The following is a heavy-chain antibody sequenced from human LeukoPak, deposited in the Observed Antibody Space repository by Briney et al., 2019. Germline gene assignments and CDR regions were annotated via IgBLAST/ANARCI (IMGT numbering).Heavy chain of an antibody. CDR1: GFTFSSYA. CDR2: ISYDGSNK. D-gene: IGHD1-26*01. Sequence: GGSLRLSCAASGFTFSSYAMHWVRQAPGKGLEWVAVISYDGSNKYYADSVKGRFTISRDNSKNTLYLQMNSLRAEDTAVYYCARAGRELLDALDIWGQGTMVTVSS. CDR3: ARAGRELLDALDI. V-gene: IGHV3-30-3*01. J-gene: IGHJ3*02.